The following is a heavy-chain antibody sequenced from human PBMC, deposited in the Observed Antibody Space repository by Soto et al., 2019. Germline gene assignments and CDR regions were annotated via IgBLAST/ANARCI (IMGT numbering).Heavy chain of an antibody. D-gene: IGHD3-3*01. J-gene: IGHJ4*02. Sequence: ASVKVSCKASGYTFTGYSMHWLRQSPGQGLEWMGWINPNSGGTNYAQKFQGRVTMTRDTSISTAYMELSRLRSDDTAVYYCARDRAIFGVVLFDYWGQGTLVTVSS. CDR1: GYTFTGYS. CDR3: ARDRAIFGVVLFDY. CDR2: INPNSGGT. V-gene: IGHV1-2*02.